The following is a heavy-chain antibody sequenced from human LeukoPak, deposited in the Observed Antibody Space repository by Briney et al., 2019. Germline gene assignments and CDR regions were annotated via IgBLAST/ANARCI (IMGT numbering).Heavy chain of an antibody. CDR1: GFTFTSYT. Sequence: GGSLRLSCAASGFTFTSYTMNWVRQAPGKGLEWVSSITSGSSYIYYADSVKGRFTISRDNAKNSLYLQMTSLRVEDAAVYYCAKTYGHFDDWGQGTLVTVSS. CDR3: AKTYGHFDD. J-gene: IGHJ4*02. V-gene: IGHV3-21*01. D-gene: IGHD4-17*01. CDR2: ITSGSSYI.